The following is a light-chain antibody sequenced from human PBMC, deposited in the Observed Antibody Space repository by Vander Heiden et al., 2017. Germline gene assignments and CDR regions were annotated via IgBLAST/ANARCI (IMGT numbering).Light chain of an antibody. CDR2: RAS. J-gene: IGKJ1*01. CDR1: RAISSC. CDR3: QRANSFPRT. V-gene: IGKV1-12*01. Sequence: DIHLTQSPSSVSASVGDTLTITCRASRAISSCLAGYHKKPGKPPNPLTSRASSLQSGVPSRLRDSASGTDFTLTISSLKPEDFTTYYSQRANSFPRTFGQGTKVEIK.